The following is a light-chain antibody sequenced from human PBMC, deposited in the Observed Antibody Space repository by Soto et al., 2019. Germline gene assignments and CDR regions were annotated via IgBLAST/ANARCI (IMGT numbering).Light chain of an antibody. CDR2: RND. J-gene: IGLJ1*01. Sequence: SVVPQPPSTSGTPGQRGTVSCSVCSSRIGSNYVYWYQQLPGTAPKLLIYRNDQRPSGVPDRFSGSRSGTSASLAISGLRSEDEAIYYCATWVDSLSVYVFGTGTKVTVL. CDR1: SSRIGSNY. CDR3: ATWVDSLSVYV. V-gene: IGLV1-47*01.